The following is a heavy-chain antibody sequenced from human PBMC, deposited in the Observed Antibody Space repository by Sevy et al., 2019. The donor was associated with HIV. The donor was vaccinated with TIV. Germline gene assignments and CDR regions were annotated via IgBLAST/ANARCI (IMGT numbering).Heavy chain of an antibody. CDR3: AKDGLAIQLWSNLVYYYYMDV. D-gene: IGHD5-18*01. CDR1: GFTFSSYA. CDR2: ISGSGGST. V-gene: IGHV3-23*01. J-gene: IGHJ6*03. Sequence: GGSLRLSCAASGFTFSSYAMSWVRQAPGKGLEWVSAISGSGGSTYYADSVKGRFTISRDNSKNTLYLQMNSLRAEDTAVYYCAKDGLAIQLWSNLVYYYYMDVWGKGTTVTVSS.